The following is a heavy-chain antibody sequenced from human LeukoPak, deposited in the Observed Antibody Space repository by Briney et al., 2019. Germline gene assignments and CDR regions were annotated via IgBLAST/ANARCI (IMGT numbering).Heavy chain of an antibody. CDR2: INPNSGGT. V-gene: IGHV1-2*06. CDR1: GYTFTGYY. CDR3: ARENSYSSGWYGY. J-gene: IGHJ4*02. Sequence: ASVKVSCKASGYTFTGYYMHWVRQAPGQGLEWMGRINPNSGGTNYAQKFQGRVTMTRDTSISTAYMELSRLRSDDTAVYYCARENSYSSGWYGYWGQGNLVTVSS. D-gene: IGHD6-19*01.